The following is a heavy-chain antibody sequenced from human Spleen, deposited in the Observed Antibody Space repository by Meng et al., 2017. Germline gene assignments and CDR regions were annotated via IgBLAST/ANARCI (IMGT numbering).Heavy chain of an antibody. CDR3: ASWRSYYSDSSGSDAFDI. J-gene: IGHJ3*02. V-gene: IGHV1-69*06. D-gene: IGHD3-22*01. Sequence: SVKVSCKASGGTFNTHAIAWVRQAPGQGLEWMGEIIPIFGTTNYAQKFQGRVTVTADKSTSTGYMELSSLRSEDTAVYYCASWRSYYSDSSGSDAFDIWGQGTVVTVSS. CDR2: IIPIFGTT. CDR1: GGTFNTHA.